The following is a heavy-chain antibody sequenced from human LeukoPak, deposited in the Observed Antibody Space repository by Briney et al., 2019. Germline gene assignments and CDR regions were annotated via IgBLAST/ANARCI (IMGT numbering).Heavy chain of an antibody. D-gene: IGHD3-3*01. J-gene: IGHJ5*02. CDR1: GASISSGSYF. CDR2: FHTSGGT. V-gene: IGHV4-61*02. CDR3: ASTVFGVTYNWFDP. Sequence: PSQTLSLTCTVSGASISSGSYFWSWVRQPAGKALEWIGRFHTSGGTNYNPSLESPVTISVDTSKNQFSLKLTSVTAADTAVYYCASTVFGVTYNWFDPWGQGTLVTVSS.